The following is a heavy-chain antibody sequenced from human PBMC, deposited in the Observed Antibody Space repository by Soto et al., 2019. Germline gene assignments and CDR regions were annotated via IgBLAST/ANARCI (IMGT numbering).Heavy chain of an antibody. V-gene: IGHV2-70*04. Sequence: SGPTLVNPTQTLTLTCTFSGFSLSTSGMRVSWIRQPPGKALEWLARIDWDDDKFYSTSLKTRLTISKDTSKNQVVLTMTNMDTVDTATYYGARGGYDSSGYLDYWGKGNLVTVSS. CDR1: GFSLSTSGMR. CDR3: ARGGYDSSGYLDY. D-gene: IGHD3-22*01. CDR2: IDWDDDK. J-gene: IGHJ4*02.